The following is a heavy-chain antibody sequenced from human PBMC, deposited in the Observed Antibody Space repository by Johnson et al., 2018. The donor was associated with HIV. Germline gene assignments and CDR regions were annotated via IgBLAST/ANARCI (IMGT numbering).Heavy chain of an antibody. V-gene: IGHV3-11*04. Sequence: QVQLVESGGGLVQPGGSLRLSCAASGFTVSSNYMSWVRQAPGKGLEWLSSLSSGGTTLYYSDSVKGRFPISRDNAKNSLYLQMNSLRTEDTAVYYCARDTYYYDSSGYLDDFDIWGQGTMVTVSS. J-gene: IGHJ3*02. D-gene: IGHD3-22*01. CDR1: GFTVSSNY. CDR2: LSSGGTTL. CDR3: ARDTYYYDSSGYLDDFDI.